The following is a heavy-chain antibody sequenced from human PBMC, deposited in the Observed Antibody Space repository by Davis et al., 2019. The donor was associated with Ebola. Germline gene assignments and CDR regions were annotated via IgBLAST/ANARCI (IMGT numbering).Heavy chain of an antibody. J-gene: IGHJ4*02. CDR1: GFTFSSYA. D-gene: IGHD3-3*01. V-gene: IGHV3-23*01. CDR3: ARDQGYYDFWSGYYISLFDY. Sequence: GESLKISCAASGFTFSSYAMSWVRQAPGEGLEWVSAISGSGGSTYYADSVKGRFTISRDNSKNTLYLQMNSLRAEDTAVYYCARDQGYYDFWSGYYISLFDYWGQGTLVTVSS. CDR2: ISGSGGST.